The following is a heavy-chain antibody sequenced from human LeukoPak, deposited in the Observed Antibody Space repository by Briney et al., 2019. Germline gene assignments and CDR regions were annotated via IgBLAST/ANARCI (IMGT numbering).Heavy chain of an antibody. D-gene: IGHD6-19*01. J-gene: IGHJ4*02. CDR2: ISSSSSYI. Sequence: GGSLRLSCAASGFTFSSYSMNWVRQAPGKGLEWVSPISSSSSYIYYADSVKGRFTISRDSAKNSLYLQMNSLRAEDTAVYYCARGVEVAVPFDYWGQGTLVTVSS. CDR1: GFTFSSYS. V-gene: IGHV3-21*01. CDR3: ARGVEVAVPFDY.